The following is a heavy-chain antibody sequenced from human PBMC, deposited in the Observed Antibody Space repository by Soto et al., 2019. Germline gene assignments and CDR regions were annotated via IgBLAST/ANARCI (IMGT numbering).Heavy chain of an antibody. D-gene: IGHD2-2*01. CDR3: AREGARRYCSSTSCQKPYYYYYYGMDV. J-gene: IGHJ6*02. CDR1: GFTFSSYW. Sequence: PGGSLRLSCAASGFTFSSYWMSWVRQAPGKGLEWVANIKQDGSEKYYVDSVKGRSTISRDNAKNSLYLQMNSLRAEDTAVYYCAREGARRYCSSTSCQKPYYYYYYGMDVWGQGTTVTVSS. V-gene: IGHV3-7*03. CDR2: IKQDGSEK.